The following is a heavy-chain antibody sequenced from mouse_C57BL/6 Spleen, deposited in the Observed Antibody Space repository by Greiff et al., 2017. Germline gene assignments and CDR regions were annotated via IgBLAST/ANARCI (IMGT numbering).Heavy chain of an antibody. CDR2: ISYSGST. V-gene: IGHV3-8*01. D-gene: IGHD2-4*01. Sequence: EVKLQESGPGLAKPSQTLSLTCSVTGYSITSDYWNWIRKFPGNKLEYMGYISYSGSTYYNPSLKSRISITRDTSKNQYYLQLNSVTTEDTATYYCARYRGSTMITAGYFDVWGTGTTVTVSS. J-gene: IGHJ1*03. CDR3: ARYRGSTMITAGYFDV. CDR1: GYSITSDY.